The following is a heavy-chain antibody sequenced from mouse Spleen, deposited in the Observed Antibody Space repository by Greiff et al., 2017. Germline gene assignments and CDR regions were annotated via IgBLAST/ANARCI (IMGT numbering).Heavy chain of an antibody. Sequence: VQRVESGAELVKPGASVKLSCKTSGYTFTSYWIQWVKQRPGQGLGWIGEIFPGTGTTYYNEKFKGKATLTIDTSSSTAYMQLSSLTSEDSAVYFCARGSLAMDYWGQGTSVTVSS. D-gene: IGHD6-1*01. J-gene: IGHJ4*01. CDR3: ARGSLAMDY. CDR1: GYTFTSYW. CDR2: IFPGTGTT. V-gene: IGHV1S132*01.